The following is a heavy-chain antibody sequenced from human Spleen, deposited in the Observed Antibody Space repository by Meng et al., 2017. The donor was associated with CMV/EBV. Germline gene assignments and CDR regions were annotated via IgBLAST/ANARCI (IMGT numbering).Heavy chain of an antibody. Sequence: GGSLRLSCAASGFTFSDCYMNWVRQAPGKGLEWVSVIYSGGSSTYYADSVKGRFTISRDNAKNSLYLQMNSLRAEDTAVYYCARVAARPRVGLDYWGQGTLVTVSS. V-gene: IGHV3-NL1*01. CDR2: IYSGGSST. J-gene: IGHJ4*02. CDR3: ARVAARPRVGLDY. CDR1: GFTFSDCY. D-gene: IGHD6-6*01.